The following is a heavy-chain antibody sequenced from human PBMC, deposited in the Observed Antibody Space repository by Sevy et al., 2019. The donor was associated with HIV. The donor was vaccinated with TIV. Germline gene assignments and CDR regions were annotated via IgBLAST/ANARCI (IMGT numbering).Heavy chain of an antibody. CDR2: IGTAGDT. D-gene: IGHD3-10*01. Sequence: GGSLRLSCAASGFTFSIYSMNWVRQAPGKGLEWVSAIGTAGDTSYPASVKGRFTISRENARNSLHLQMNNLGVGDTAMYFCARGGSDAFDFWGRGAMVTVSS. CDR3: ARGGSDAFDF. V-gene: IGHV3-13*01. CDR1: GFTFSIYS. J-gene: IGHJ3*01.